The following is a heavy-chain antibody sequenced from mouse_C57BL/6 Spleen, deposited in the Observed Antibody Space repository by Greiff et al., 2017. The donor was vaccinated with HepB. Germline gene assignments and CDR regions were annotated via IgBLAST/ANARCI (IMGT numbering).Heavy chain of an antibody. D-gene: IGHD2-3*01. CDR1: GYTFTDYE. Sequence: LVESGAELVRPGASVTLSCKASGYTFTDYEMHWVKQTPVHGLEWIGAIDPETGGTAYNQKFKGKAILTADKSSSTAYMELRSLTSEDSAVYYCTRAGNDGYYGRYYFDYWGQGTTLTVSS. CDR3: TRAGNDGYYGRYYFDY. J-gene: IGHJ2*01. V-gene: IGHV1-15*01. CDR2: IDPETGGT.